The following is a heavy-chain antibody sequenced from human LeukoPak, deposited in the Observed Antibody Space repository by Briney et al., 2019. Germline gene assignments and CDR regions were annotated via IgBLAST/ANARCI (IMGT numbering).Heavy chain of an antibody. V-gene: IGHV1-2*06. D-gene: IGHD5-18*01. CDR1: GYTFTGYY. Sequence: ASVKVSCKASGYTFTGYYMHWVRQAPGQGLEWMGRINPNSGGTNYAQKFQGRVTMTRDTSISTAYMELSRLRSDDTAVYYYAKGVPSYGNLDYWGQGTLLTVSS. CDR3: AKGVPSYGNLDY. J-gene: IGHJ4*02. CDR2: INPNSGGT.